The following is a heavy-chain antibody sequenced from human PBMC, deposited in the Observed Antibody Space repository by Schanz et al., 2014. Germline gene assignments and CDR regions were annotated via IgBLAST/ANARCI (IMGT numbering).Heavy chain of an antibody. CDR1: GFTFGIYG. V-gene: IGHV3-15*01. J-gene: IGHJ4*02. CDR2: IKSRIHGGTT. D-gene: IGHD6-13*01. Sequence: EVQLLESGGGFVQPGGSLRLSCAASGFTFGIYGMSWVRQAPGKGLEWVARIKSRIHGGTTDYAAPVKGRFTISRDDSKHTVYLQMDSLKTEDTALYYCTTAHYSSNYETLDYWGQGTLVTVSS. CDR3: TTAHYSSNYETLDY.